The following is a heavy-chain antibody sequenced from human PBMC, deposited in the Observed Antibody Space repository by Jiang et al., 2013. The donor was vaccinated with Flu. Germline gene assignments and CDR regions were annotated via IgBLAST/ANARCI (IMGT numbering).Heavy chain of an antibody. Sequence: VQLLESGGGLVQPGGSLRLSCAASGFTFSSYAMHWVRQAPGKGLEYISVISSNGGSTYYANSVKGRFTISRDNSKNTLYLQMGSLRAGDTAVYYCARSRIVGATEDAFDIWGQGTMVTVS. CDR3: ARSRIVGATEDAFDI. CDR1: GFTFSSYA. J-gene: IGHJ3*02. D-gene: IGHD1-26*01. CDR2: ISSNGGST. V-gene: IGHV3-64*01.